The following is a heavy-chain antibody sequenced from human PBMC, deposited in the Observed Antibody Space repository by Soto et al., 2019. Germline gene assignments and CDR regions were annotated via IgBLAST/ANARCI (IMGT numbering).Heavy chain of an antibody. CDR3: ATPRLKSYGMDV. V-gene: IGHV4-34*01. J-gene: IGHJ6*02. Sequence: PSETLSLTCAVYGGSFSGYYWSWIRQPPGKGLEWIGEINHSGSTNYNPSLKSRVTISVDTSKNQFSLKLSSVTAADTAVYYCATPRLKSYGMDVWGQGTTVTVSS. CDR2: INHSGST. CDR1: GGSFSGYY.